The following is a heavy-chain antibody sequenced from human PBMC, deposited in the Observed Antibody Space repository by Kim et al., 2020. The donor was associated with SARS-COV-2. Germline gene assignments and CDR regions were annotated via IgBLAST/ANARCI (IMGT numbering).Heavy chain of an antibody. Sequence: SADSVKGRVPISRDHSKNTLYLQMNSLRAEDTAVYYCAKDYDFWSGPLDYWGQGTLVTVSS. CDR3: AKDYDFWSGPLDY. J-gene: IGHJ4*02. D-gene: IGHD3-3*01. V-gene: IGHV3-23*01.